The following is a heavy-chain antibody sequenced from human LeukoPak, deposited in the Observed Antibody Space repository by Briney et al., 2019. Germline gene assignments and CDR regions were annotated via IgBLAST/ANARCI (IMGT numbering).Heavy chain of an antibody. Sequence: GGSLGLSCAASGFTFSSYAISWVRQAPGKGLEWVSSISGGGGVTCYADSVRGRFTISRDNSKNTVHLQMNSLRAEDTAVYYCAKEPRVATIEIFDYWGQGTLVTVSS. CDR2: ISGGGGVT. CDR1: GFTFSSYA. J-gene: IGHJ4*02. D-gene: IGHD5-12*01. CDR3: AKEPRVATIEIFDY. V-gene: IGHV3-23*01.